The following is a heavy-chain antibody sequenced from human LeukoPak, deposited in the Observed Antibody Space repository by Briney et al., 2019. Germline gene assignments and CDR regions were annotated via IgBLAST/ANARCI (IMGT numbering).Heavy chain of an antibody. CDR1: GYSISSGYY. Sequence: PSETLSLTCTVSGYSISSGYYWGWIRQPPGKGLEWIGSIYHSGSTYYNPSLKSRVTISVDTSKNQFSLKLSSATAADTAVYYCARARGRWELLQYFDYWGQGTLVTVSS. D-gene: IGHD1-26*01. J-gene: IGHJ4*02. V-gene: IGHV4-38-2*02. CDR3: ARARGRWELLQYFDY. CDR2: IYHSGST.